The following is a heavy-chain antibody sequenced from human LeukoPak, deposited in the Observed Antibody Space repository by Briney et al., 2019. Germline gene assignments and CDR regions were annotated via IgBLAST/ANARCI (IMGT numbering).Heavy chain of an antibody. CDR1: GASITNYY. D-gene: IGHD1-14*01. V-gene: IGHV4-59*01. CDR2: ISHTGIT. Sequence: SETLSLTCAVSGASITNYYWSWIRQPPGKGLEWIGYISHTGITNYNPSLESRVIISADTSRNQFSLKLTSMTAADTAVYYCARFRSAADHPDSWGQGTLVTVSS. CDR3: ARFRSAADHPDS. J-gene: IGHJ4*02.